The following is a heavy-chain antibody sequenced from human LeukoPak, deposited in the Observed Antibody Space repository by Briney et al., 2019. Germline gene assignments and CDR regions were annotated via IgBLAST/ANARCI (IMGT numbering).Heavy chain of an antibody. CDR3: ARYSSGYPGYYFDY. J-gene: IGHJ4*02. CDR2: FFQLGGT. Sequence: SETLSLTCSVSGFSIGTGYYWAWIRQPPGKGLEWIGSFFQLGGTYYNPSLKNRVTISVDTSKNQFSLKLSSVTAADTAVYYCARYSSGYPGYYFDYWGQGTLVSVSS. D-gene: IGHD3-22*01. CDR1: GFSIGTGYY. V-gene: IGHV4-38-2*02.